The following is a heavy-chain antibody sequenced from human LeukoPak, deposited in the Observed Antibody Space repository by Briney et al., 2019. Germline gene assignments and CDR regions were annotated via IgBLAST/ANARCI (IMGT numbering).Heavy chain of an antibody. J-gene: IGHJ5*02. Sequence: GGSLRLSCAASGFTFSSYAISWVRQARGKGPEWVSAISGNGRTTYYADSVKGRFTISRDNSRNTVYLQMSCLRADDTAVYYCAKDPGPNLGSDWFDPWGQGTLVTVSP. CDR3: AKDPGPNLGSDWFDP. CDR1: GFTFSSYA. D-gene: IGHD7-27*01. V-gene: IGHV3-23*01. CDR2: ISGNGRTT.